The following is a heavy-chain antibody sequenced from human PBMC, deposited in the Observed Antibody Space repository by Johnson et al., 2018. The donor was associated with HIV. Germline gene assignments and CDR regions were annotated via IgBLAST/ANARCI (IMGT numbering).Heavy chain of an antibody. Sequence: QVQLVESGGGWVKPGGSLRVSCAASGFTFSDYYMSWIRQAPGKGLEWVSYISSSGSTIYYTASVKGRFTISRDNARNSLYLTMNSLRAEDTAVDYCAWAYKAVAYKAYDAFDIWGQGTMVTVSS. D-gene: IGHD3-16*01. V-gene: IGHV3-11*04. CDR3: AWAYKAVAYKAYDAFDI. CDR2: ISSSGSTI. J-gene: IGHJ3*02. CDR1: GFTFSDYY.